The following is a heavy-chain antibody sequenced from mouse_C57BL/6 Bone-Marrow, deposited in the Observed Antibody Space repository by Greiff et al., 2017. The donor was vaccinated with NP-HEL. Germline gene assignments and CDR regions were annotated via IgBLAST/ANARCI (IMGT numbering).Heavy chain of an antibody. CDR3: ARGELGGFAY. V-gene: IGHV1-81*01. J-gene: IGHJ3*01. D-gene: IGHD4-1*01. CDR1: GYTFTSYG. Sequence: VQLVESGAELARPGASVKLSCKASGYTFTSYGISWVKQRTGQGLEWIGEIYPRSGNTYYNEKFKGKATLTADKSSSAAYMELRSLTSEDAAVYFCARGELGGFAYWGQGTLVTVSA. CDR2: IYPRSGNT.